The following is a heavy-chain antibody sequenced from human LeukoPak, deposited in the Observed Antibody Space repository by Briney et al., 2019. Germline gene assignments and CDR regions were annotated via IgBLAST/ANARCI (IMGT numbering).Heavy chain of an antibody. Sequence: GGSLRLSCAASGFTFSRNSMNWVRQAPGKGLEWVSYISSSSRTKYYADSVKGRFTISRDNAKNSLYLQMNSLRAEATAGYYCARRGGYDDSYWYLALWGRGTLVSVSS. CDR1: GFTFSRNS. D-gene: IGHD5-12*01. CDR3: ARRGGYDDSYWYLAL. J-gene: IGHJ2*01. CDR2: ISSSSRTK. V-gene: IGHV3-48*01.